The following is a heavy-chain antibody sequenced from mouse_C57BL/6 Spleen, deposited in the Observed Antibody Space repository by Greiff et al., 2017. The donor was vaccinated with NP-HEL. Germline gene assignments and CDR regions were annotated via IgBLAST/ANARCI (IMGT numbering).Heavy chain of an antibody. V-gene: IGHV1-26*01. CDR1: GYTFTDYY. CDR3: AREGYYGSSLGYFDY. J-gene: IGHJ2*01. CDR2: INPNNGGT. D-gene: IGHD1-1*01. Sequence: EVQLQQSGPELVKPGASVKISCKASGYTFTDYYMNWVKQSHGKSLEWIGDINPNNGGTSYNQKFKGKATLTVDKSSSTAYMELRSLTSEDSAVYYCAREGYYGSSLGYFDYWGQGTTLTVSS.